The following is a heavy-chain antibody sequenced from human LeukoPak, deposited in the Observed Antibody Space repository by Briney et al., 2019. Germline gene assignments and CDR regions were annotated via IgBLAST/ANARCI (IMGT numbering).Heavy chain of an antibody. Sequence: GGSLRLSCAASGFTVSSNYMSWVRQAPGKGLEWVSVIYSGGSTYYADSVKGRFTISRDNSKNTLYLQMNSLRAEDTAVYYCARVGGYSSRDYDFDYGGQGTLVTVSS. CDR1: GFTVSSNY. V-gene: IGHV3-53*01. D-gene: IGHD6-13*01. CDR3: ARVGGYSSRDYDFDY. J-gene: IGHJ4*02. CDR2: IYSGGST.